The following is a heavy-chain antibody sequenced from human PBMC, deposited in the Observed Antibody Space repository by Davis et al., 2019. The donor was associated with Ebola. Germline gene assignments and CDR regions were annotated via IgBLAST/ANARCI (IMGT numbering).Heavy chain of an antibody. Sequence: PAGSLTLSCVASGFTFSRNSMNWVRQAPGKGLEWVSYISSSSTTIYYADSVKGRFTISRDNAKNALYLQMNSLRDEDTAVYYCARAGMVQGVITKWDGYWGQGTLVTVSS. CDR1: GFTFSRNS. CDR3: ARAGMVQGVITKWDGY. D-gene: IGHD3-10*01. CDR2: ISSSSTTI. J-gene: IGHJ4*02. V-gene: IGHV3-48*02.